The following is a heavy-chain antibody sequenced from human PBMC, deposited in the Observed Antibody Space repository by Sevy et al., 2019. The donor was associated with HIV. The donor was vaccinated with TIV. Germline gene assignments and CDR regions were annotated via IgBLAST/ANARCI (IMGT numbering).Heavy chain of an antibody. CDR2: ISSTSSYI. V-gene: IGHV3-21*01. Sequence: GGSLRLSCVASGFTFSTYSMNWVRQAPGKGLEWVASISSTSSYIYYADSVKGRFTSSRDNAKNSLFLQVNSLRAEDTAVFYCTRHLDCSGGACYSQYYFDYWGQGTPVTVSS. J-gene: IGHJ4*02. CDR1: GFTFSTYS. D-gene: IGHD2-15*01. CDR3: TRHLDCSGGACYSQYYFDY.